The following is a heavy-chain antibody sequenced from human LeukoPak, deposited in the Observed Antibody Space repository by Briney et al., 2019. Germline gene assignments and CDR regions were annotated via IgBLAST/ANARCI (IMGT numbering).Heavy chain of an antibody. V-gene: IGHV3-74*01. CDR1: GFTLSSDW. CDR2: ISRDGSGT. Sequence: GGSLRLSCAASGFTLSSDWMHWVRQAPGKGLVWVSRISRDGSGTNYADSVKGRFTVSRDNAKNTVYLQMNSLRAEDTAVYYCASSLRGTRNSMDVWGQGTTVTVSS. J-gene: IGHJ6*02. D-gene: IGHD1-26*01. CDR3: ASSLRGTRNSMDV.